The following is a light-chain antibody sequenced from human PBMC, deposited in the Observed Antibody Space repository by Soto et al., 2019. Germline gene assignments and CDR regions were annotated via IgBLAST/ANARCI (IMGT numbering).Light chain of an antibody. Sequence: DIQMTQSPSTLSASVGDRVTITCRASQSISSWLAWYQQKPGQLPKLLISAASTLQSGVPSRFSGSGSGTDFTLTISSLQPEDVATYYCQQDLRPPLTFGPGTKVDIK. V-gene: IGKV1-27*01. J-gene: IGKJ3*01. CDR3: QQDLRPPLT. CDR2: AAS. CDR1: QSISSW.